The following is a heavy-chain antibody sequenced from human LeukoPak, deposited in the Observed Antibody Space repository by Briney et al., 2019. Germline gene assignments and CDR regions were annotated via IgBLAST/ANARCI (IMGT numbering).Heavy chain of an antibody. CDR3: ARIIRGYYCYYYMDV. CDR1: GGSFSGYY. Sequence: AETLSLTCAVYGGSFSGYYWSWVRQPPGKGLEWIGEINHSGSTNYNPSLKSRVTISVDTSKNQFSLKLSSVTAADTAVYYCARIIRGYYCYYYMDVWGKGTTVTVSS. D-gene: IGHD3-10*01. CDR2: INHSGST. J-gene: IGHJ6*03. V-gene: IGHV4-34*01.